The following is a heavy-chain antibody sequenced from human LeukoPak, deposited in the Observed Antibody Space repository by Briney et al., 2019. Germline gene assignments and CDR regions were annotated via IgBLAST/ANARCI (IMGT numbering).Heavy chain of an antibody. D-gene: IGHD3-22*01. J-gene: IGHJ4*02. CDR2: ISGSGGST. Sequence: PGGSLRLSCAASGFTLSSYAMSWVRQAPGKGLEWVSAISGSGGSTYYADSVKGRFTISRDNSKNTLYLQMNSLRAEDTAVYYCAKDSRIYYDSSGYHLNWGQGTLVTVSS. CDR3: AKDSRIYYDSSGYHLN. V-gene: IGHV3-23*01. CDR1: GFTLSSYA.